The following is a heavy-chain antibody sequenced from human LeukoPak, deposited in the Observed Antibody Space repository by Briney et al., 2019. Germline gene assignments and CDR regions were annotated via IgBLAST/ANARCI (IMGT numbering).Heavy chain of an antibody. Sequence: GESLKISCNSSGYLFTNYWIGWVRQMPGKGLEWMGIIYPGDSDTRYGPSFQGQVTISADKSISTAYLQWSSLKASDTAMYYCARLEWELPEAHFDYWGQGTLVTVSS. CDR3: ARLEWELPEAHFDY. CDR2: IYPGDSDT. V-gene: IGHV5-51*01. CDR1: GYLFTNYW. J-gene: IGHJ4*02. D-gene: IGHD1-26*01.